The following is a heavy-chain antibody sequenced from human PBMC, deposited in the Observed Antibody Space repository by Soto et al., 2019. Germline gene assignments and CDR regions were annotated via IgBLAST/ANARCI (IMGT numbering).Heavy chain of an antibody. CDR3: ARLPLAAAYSDANS. CDR1: GYSFTSYW. Sequence: GESLKISCKGSGYSFTSYWICWVSQMPGKGLEWMGRIDPSDSYTNYSPSFQGHVTTSADKSISTAYLQWSSLKASDTAMYYCARLPLAAAYSDANSWGQGTLVTVSS. D-gene: IGHD6-13*01. V-gene: IGHV5-10-1*01. J-gene: IGHJ4*02. CDR2: IDPSDSYT.